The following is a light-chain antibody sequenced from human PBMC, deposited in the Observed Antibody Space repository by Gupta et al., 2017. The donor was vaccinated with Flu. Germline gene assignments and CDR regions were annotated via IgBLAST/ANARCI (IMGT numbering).Light chain of an antibody. J-gene: IGLJ1*01. CDR1: SSDVGGYNY. CDR2: EVS. CDR3: SSFRSNIAPYV. V-gene: IGLV2-14*03. Sequence: QSALTQPVSVSGSPGQSITISCTGTSSDVGGYNYVSWHQQHPGTAPRLMIYEVSNRPSGVSNRFSGSKSGNTASLTISGLQAEDEADYYCSSFRSNIAPYVFGTGTKVTVL.